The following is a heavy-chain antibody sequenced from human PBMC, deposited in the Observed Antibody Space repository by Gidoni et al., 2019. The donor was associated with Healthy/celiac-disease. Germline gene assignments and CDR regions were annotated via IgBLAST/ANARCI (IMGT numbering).Heavy chain of an antibody. V-gene: IGHV4-34*01. J-gene: IGHJ5*02. D-gene: IGHD2-2*01. CDR3: ARRSPRGIVVVPPAPRGSNWFDP. CDR1: GGSFSGSY. Sequence: QVQLQQWGAGLLTPSETLSLTCAVYGGSFSGSYWSWLRQPPGKGLEWIGEINHSGSTSYNPSLKSRVTISVDTSKNQFSLKLSSVTAADTAVYYCARRSPRGIVVVPPAPRGSNWFDPWGQGTLVTVSS. CDR2: INHSGST.